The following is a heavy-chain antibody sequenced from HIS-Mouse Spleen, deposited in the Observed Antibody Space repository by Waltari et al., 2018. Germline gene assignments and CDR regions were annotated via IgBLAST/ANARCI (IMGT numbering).Heavy chain of an antibody. V-gene: IGHV4-39*07. CDR2: IYYRGST. CDR3: ARDRELYFDY. D-gene: IGHD1-26*01. CDR1: GSHISSSSYY. Sequence: QLQLQESGPGLVKPSEPLSLPCTVTGSHISSSSYYWGWIRQPPGKGLEWIGSIYYRGSTYYNPSLKSRVTISVDTSKNQFSLKLSSVTAADTAVYYCARDRELYFDYWGQGTLVTVSS. J-gene: IGHJ4*02.